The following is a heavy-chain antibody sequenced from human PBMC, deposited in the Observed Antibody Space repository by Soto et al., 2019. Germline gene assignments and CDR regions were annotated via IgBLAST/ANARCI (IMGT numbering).Heavy chain of an antibody. CDR1: GYTFTSYY. V-gene: IGHV1-46*03. D-gene: IGHD3-3*01. CDR3: ARALERDYHYMDV. Sequence: QVQLVQSGAEVKTPGASVKVSCKASGYTFTSYYVYWVRQAPGQGLEWMGIIDPSGGSTSYAQKFQGRVTMTRDTSTSTVYMELSSLRSEDTAVYYCARALERDYHYMDVWGKGTTVTVSS. CDR2: IDPSGGST. J-gene: IGHJ6*03.